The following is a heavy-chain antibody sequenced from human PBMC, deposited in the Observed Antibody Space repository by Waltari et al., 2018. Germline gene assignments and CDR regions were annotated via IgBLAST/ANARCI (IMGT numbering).Heavy chain of an antibody. CDR3: ARGPYYYDSSGLYYFDY. CDR2: IKQDGSAK. Sequence: EVQLVESGGGLVQPGGSLRLSCAESGFTFSSYWMSWVRQDQGKGLEWVANIKQDGSAKDYVDSVKGRFTISRDNAKNSLYLQMNSLRAEDTAVYYCARGPYYYDSSGLYYFDYWGQGTLVTVSS. D-gene: IGHD3-22*01. J-gene: IGHJ4*02. V-gene: IGHV3-7*01. CDR1: GFTFSSYW.